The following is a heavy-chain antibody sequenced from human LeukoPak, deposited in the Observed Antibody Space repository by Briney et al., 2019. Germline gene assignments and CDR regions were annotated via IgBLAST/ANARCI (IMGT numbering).Heavy chain of an antibody. V-gene: IGHV4-4*07. CDR3: ARDPTGWVFDL. D-gene: IGHD3-16*01. CDR1: GGSISSHY. CDR2: IYTSGNT. Sequence: SETLSLTCTVSGGSISSHYWSWIRQPAGKGLEWIGRIYTSGNTNYNPSLKSRVTISLDTSKNQLSLRLTSVTAADTALYYCARDPTGWVFDLWGRATLVTVS. J-gene: IGHJ2*01.